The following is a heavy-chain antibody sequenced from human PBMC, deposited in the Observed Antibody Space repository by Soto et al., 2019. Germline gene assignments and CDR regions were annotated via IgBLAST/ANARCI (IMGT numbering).Heavy chain of an antibody. CDR1: GFTVSSNY. D-gene: IGHD3-3*01. CDR3: ASDYDFWSGYAY. CDR2: IYSGGST. Sequence: EVQLVESGGGLIQPGGSLRLSCAASGFTVSSNYMSWVRQAPGKGLEWVSVIYSGGSTYYADSVKGRFTISRDNSKNTLYLQMNSLRAVDTAVYYCASDYDFWSGYAYWGQGTLVTVSS. V-gene: IGHV3-53*01. J-gene: IGHJ4*02.